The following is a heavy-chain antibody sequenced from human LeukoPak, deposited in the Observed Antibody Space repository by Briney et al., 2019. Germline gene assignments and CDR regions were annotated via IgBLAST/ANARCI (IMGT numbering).Heavy chain of an antibody. CDR1: GFTFSTYV. J-gene: IGHJ4*02. CDR2: ISSNGDNT. V-gene: IGHV3-64D*06. Sequence: GGSLRLSCSVSGFTFSTYVMHWVRQAPGKGLEYVSAISSNGDNTYYADSVKGRFTISRDNSKNTLYLQMSSLRADDTAVYYCVRGTGYWGQGNLVTVSS. CDR3: VRGTGY.